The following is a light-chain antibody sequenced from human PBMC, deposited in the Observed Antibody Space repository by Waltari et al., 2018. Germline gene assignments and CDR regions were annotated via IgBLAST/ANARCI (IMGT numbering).Light chain of an antibody. CDR1: SGDVGGHDL. CDR2: DAT. CDR3: SSFTSSSTGI. Sequence: QSALTQPASVSGSPGQSITISCTGTSGDVGGHDLVSWYQQHPGKAPKLMIYDATNRPSGVSDRFSASTSGNTASLTISDLRPEDEAEYYCSSFTSSSTGIFGSGTTVTVL. V-gene: IGLV2-14*03. J-gene: IGLJ1*01.